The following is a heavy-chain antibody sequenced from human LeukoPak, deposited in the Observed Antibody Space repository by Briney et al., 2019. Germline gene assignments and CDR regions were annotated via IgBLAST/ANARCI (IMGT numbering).Heavy chain of an antibody. J-gene: IGHJ4*02. CDR1: GYTFTRYY. D-gene: IGHD6-19*01. CDR2: INPNSGGT. CDR3: ARVLGDSSGWYGGGY. Sequence: GASVKVSCKASGYTFTRYYMHWVRQAPGQGLGWMGWINPNSGGTNYAQTFQGRVTVTWDTSLSTAYMELSRLRSDDTAVYYCARVLGDSSGWYGGGYWGQGTLVTVSS. V-gene: IGHV1-2*02.